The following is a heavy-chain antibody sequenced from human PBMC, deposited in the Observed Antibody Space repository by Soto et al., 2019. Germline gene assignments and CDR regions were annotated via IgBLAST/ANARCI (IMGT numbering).Heavy chain of an antibody. D-gene: IGHD3-9*01. J-gene: IGHJ6*02. Sequence: GESLNISCKGSGYSFTSYWIGLVRQMPGKGLEWMGIIYPGDSDTRYSPSFQGQVTISADKSISTAYLQWSSLKASDTAMYYCATMVGYDILTGYYSAYYYGMDVWGQGTTVTVSS. CDR1: GYSFTSYW. V-gene: IGHV5-51*01. CDR2: IYPGDSDT. CDR3: ATMVGYDILTGYYSAYYYGMDV.